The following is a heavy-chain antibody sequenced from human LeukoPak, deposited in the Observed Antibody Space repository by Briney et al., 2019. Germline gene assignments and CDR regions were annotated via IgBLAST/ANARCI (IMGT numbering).Heavy chain of an antibody. D-gene: IGHD2-2*02. CDR2: INPNSGGT. CDR1: GYTFTGYY. Sequence: GASVKVSCKASGYTFTGYYMYWVRQAPGQGLEWMGWINPNSGGTNYAQRFQGRVTMTRDTSISTAYMELSRLRSDDTAVYYCARDLEDIVVVPAAIQEKNWGQGTLVTVSS. V-gene: IGHV1-2*02. J-gene: IGHJ4*02. CDR3: ARDLEDIVVVPAAIQEKN.